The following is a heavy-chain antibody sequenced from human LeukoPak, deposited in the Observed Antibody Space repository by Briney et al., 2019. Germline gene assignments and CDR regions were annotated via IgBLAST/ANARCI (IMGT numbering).Heavy chain of an antibody. J-gene: IGHJ5*02. D-gene: IGHD2-15*01. V-gene: IGHV4-59*11. Sequence: PSETLSLTCTVSVGSISSHYWSWIRQTPGKGLEGIGYISYSGGTNYNPSLKSRVTISVDTSKSQFSLKLTSVTAADTAVYYCARLKDLWFDPWGQGTLVTVSS. CDR2: ISYSGGT. CDR3: ARLKDLWFDP. CDR1: VGSISSHY.